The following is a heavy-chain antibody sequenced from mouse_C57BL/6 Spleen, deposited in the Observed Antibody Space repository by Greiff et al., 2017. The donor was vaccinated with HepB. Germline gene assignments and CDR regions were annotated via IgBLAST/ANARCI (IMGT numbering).Heavy chain of an antibody. D-gene: IGHD1-1*01. CDR1: GFNIKDYY. CDR2: IDPEDGET. V-gene: IGHV14-2*01. Sequence: EVKVVESGAELVKPGASVKLSCTASGFNIKDYYMHWVKQRTEQGLEWIGRIDPEDGETKYAPKFQGKATITADTSSNTAYLQLSSLTYEDTAVYYCARIYGSSYPDYWGQGTTLTVSS. J-gene: IGHJ2*01. CDR3: ARIYGSSYPDY.